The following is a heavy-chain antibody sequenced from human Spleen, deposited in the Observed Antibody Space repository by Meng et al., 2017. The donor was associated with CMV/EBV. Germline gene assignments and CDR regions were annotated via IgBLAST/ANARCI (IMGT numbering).Heavy chain of an antibody. CDR3: ARKYCIGGSCYSSGGNWFDP. CDR1: GYTFTSYY. J-gene: IGHJ5*02. V-gene: IGHV1-46*01. Sequence: ASVKVSCKASGYTFTSYYIHWVRQAPGQGLEWMGVIDPSSGGTGYAQKFKGRVTMTRDTSTTTGYMELSSLRSEDTAVYFCARKYCIGGSCYSSGGNWFDPWGQGSLVTVSS. D-gene: IGHD2-15*01. CDR2: IDPSSGGT.